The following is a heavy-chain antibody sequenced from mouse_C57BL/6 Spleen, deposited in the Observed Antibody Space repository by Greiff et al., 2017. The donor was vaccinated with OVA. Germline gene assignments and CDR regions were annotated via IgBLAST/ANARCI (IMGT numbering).Heavy chain of an antibody. V-gene: IGHV14-4*01. D-gene: IGHD1-1*01. J-gene: IGHJ4*01. CDR1: GFNIKDDY. CDR3: TTPLLHHAMDY. Sequence: EVQLQQSGAELVRPGASVKLSCTASGFNIKDDYMHWVKQRPEQGLEWIGWIDPENGDTEYASKFQGKATITADTSSNTAYLQLSSLTSEDTAVYYCTTPLLHHAMDYWGQGTSVTVSS. CDR2: IDPENGDT.